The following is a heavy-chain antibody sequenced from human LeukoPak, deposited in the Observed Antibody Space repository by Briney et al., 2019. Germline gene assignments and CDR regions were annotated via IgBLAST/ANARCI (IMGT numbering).Heavy chain of an antibody. CDR1: GGSISSSSYY. D-gene: IGHD6-13*01. CDR2: ICYSGST. CDR3: ARLRQQLVLFDY. Sequence: PSETLSLTCTVSGGSISSSSYYWGWIRQPPGKGLEWIGSICYSGSTYYNPSLKSRVTISIDTSKNQFSLKLSSVTAADTAVYYCARLRQQLVLFDYWGQGTLVTVSS. V-gene: IGHV4-39*01. J-gene: IGHJ4*02.